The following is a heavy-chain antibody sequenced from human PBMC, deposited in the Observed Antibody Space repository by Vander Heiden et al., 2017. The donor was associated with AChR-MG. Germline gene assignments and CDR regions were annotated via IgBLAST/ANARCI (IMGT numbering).Heavy chain of an antibody. D-gene: IGHD1-26*01. CDR1: RYPFTSYA. J-gene: IGHJ6*02. CDR3: ARFGVGATSYYYYGMDV. V-gene: IGHV1-3*01. Sequence: QVQLVQSVAEVKKPGASVTVSCKASRYPFTSYAMHWVRQAPGQRLEWMGWINAGNGNTKYSQKFQGRVTITRDTYASTAYMELSSLRSEDTAVYYCARFGVGATSYYYYGMDVWGQGTTVTVSS. CDR2: INAGNGNT.